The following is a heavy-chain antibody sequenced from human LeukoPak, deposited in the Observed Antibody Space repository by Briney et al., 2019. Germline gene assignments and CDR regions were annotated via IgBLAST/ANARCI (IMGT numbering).Heavy chain of an antibody. D-gene: IGHD5-18*01. CDR3: ARVREHLWFFDY. Sequence: GGSLRLSCAASGFRFSDYAMNWVRQAPGKGLEWVSHIGVGSATEYYGDSVKGRFTISRDNAKNSLYLQMNSLRAEDTAVYYCARVREHLWFFDYWGQGTPVTVSS. CDR2: IGVGSATE. CDR1: GFRFSDYA. J-gene: IGHJ4*02. V-gene: IGHV3-48*04.